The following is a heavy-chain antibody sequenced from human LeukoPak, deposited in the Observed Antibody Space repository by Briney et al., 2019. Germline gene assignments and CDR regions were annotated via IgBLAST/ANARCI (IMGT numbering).Heavy chain of an antibody. Sequence: SETLSLTCTVSGGSISSYYWSWIRQPPGKGLEWIGYIYYSESTNYNPSLKSRVTISVDTSKNQFSLKLSSVTAADTAVYYCARHWYYDFWSGPTNNWFDPWGQGTLVTVSS. CDR1: GGSISSYY. D-gene: IGHD3-3*01. CDR3: ARHWYYDFWSGPTNNWFDP. CDR2: IYYSEST. J-gene: IGHJ5*02. V-gene: IGHV4-59*08.